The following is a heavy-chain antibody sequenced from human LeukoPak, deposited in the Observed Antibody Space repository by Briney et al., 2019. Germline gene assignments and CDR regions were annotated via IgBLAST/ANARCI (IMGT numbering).Heavy chain of an antibody. CDR1: GFTVITND. CDR2: LYSDGNT. Sequence: GGSLRLSCAASGFTVITNDMTWVRQAPGKGLEWVSVLYSDGNTKYAGSVQGRFTISRDNSKNTLYLEMNSLSPDDTAVYYCAKVGGGSGSYNYYCSYMDVWGKGTTVAVSS. V-gene: IGHV3-53*01. D-gene: IGHD3-10*01. J-gene: IGHJ6*03. CDR3: AKVGGGSGSYNYYCSYMDV.